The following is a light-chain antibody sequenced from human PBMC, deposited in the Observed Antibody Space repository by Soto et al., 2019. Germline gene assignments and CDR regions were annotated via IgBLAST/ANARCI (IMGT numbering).Light chain of an antibody. CDR1: QAIGIY. J-gene: IGKJ1*01. CDR3: QKYSGAPPT. CDR2: AAS. Sequence: DIQMTQSPSSLSTSVGDRVTITCRASQAIGIYLACYQQKPGKVPKLLIYAASTLQSGVPSRFSGSGSGADFTLTINSLQPEDVATYYCQKYSGAPPTFGQGAKVDIQ. V-gene: IGKV1-27*01.